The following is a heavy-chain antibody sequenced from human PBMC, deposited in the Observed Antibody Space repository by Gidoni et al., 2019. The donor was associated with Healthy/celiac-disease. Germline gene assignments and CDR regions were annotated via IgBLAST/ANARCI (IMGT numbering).Heavy chain of an antibody. CDR2: ISYDGSNK. V-gene: IGHV3-30-3*01. CDR3: ARDGETVVTTYYFDY. J-gene: IGHJ4*02. Sequence: QVQLVESGGGVVQPGRSRRLACAASGFTFSSYAMHWVRQAPGKGLEWVAFISYDGSNKYYADSVKGRFTISRDNSKHTLYLQMNSLRAEDTAVYYCARDGETVVTTYYFDYWGQGPLVTVSS. CDR1: GFTFSSYA. D-gene: IGHD4-4*01.